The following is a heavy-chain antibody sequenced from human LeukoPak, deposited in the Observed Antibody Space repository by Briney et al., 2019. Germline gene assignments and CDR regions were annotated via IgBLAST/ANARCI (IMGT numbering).Heavy chain of an antibody. Sequence: SETLSLTCTVSGGSISSYYWSWIRQPPGKGLEWIGYIYYSGSTNYNPSLKSRVTISVDTSKNQFSLKLSSVTAAGTAVYYCARDQSSGWLDYWGQGTLVTVSS. CDR2: IYYSGST. V-gene: IGHV4-59*01. CDR3: ARDQSSGWLDY. J-gene: IGHJ4*02. CDR1: GGSISSYY. D-gene: IGHD6-19*01.